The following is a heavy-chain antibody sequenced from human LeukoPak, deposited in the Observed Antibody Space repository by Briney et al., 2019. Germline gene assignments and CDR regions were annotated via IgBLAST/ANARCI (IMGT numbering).Heavy chain of an antibody. CDR2: INPSGGST. Sequence: ASVTVSCKASGYTFTSYYMHWVRQAPGQGLEWMGLINPSGGSTSYAQKFQGRVTMTRDTSTSTVYMELSSLRSEDTAVYYCARDGSRTYYYDSSGYYYFDYWGQGTLVTVSS. CDR1: GYTFTSYY. D-gene: IGHD3-22*01. CDR3: ARDGSRTYYYDSSGYYYFDY. J-gene: IGHJ4*02. V-gene: IGHV1-46*01.